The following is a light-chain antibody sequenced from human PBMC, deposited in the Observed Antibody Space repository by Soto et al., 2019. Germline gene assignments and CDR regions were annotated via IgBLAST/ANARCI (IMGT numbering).Light chain of an antibody. CDR2: DNN. V-gene: IGLV1-51*01. CDR1: SSNIGNNY. J-gene: IGLJ3*02. CDR3: GTWDFSLSGWV. Sequence: QSVLTQPPSVSAAPGQRVTISCSGGSSNIGNNYVSWYQHFPGAAPKVLIYDNNQRPSGIPDRFSGSKSGTSATLAITGLHAGDEAEYYCGTWDFSLSGWVFGGGTQLTVL.